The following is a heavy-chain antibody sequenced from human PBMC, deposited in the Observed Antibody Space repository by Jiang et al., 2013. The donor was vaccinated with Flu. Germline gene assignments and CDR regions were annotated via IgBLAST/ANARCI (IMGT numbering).Heavy chain of an antibody. D-gene: IGHD5-12*01. J-gene: IGHJ4*02. V-gene: IGHV3-43*01. Sequence: EVQLLESGGGVVQPGGSLRLSCAASGFTFDDYSMHWVRQPPGKGLEWVSLISWNGGGTYYADSVKGRFTISRDNSKNSLYLQMDSLGTEDTALYYCVKGSHIVATIHEYWGQGTLVTVSS. CDR3: VKGSHIVATIHEY. CDR1: GFTFDDYS. CDR2: ISWNGGGT.